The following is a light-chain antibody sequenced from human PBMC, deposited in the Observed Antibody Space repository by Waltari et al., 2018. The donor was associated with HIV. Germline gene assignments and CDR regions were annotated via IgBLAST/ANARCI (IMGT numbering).Light chain of an antibody. V-gene: IGLV2-14*01. CDR1: SSDIGAYNY. CDR2: EVG. J-gene: IGLJ3*02. Sequence: QSALTQPASVSGSPGQSITISCTGTSSDIGAYNYVSWYQQNPGRVPKIIISEVGNRPSGFSNRFSGSTAGNTASRTISGRQAEDEADYYCSSYRSTVGVVFGGGTKVTVL. CDR3: SSYRSTVGVV.